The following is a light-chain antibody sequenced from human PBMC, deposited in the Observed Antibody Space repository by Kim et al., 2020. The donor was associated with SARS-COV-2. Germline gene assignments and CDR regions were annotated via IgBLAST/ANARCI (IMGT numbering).Light chain of an antibody. CDR1: SLRSYY. Sequence: SSKLTQDPAVSVALGQTVRITCQGDSLRSYYASWYQQKPGQAPVLVIYGKNNRPSGIPDRFSGSSSGNTASLTITGAQAEDEADYYCNSRDSSGNLYVFGTGTKVTVL. CDR2: GKN. CDR3: NSRDSSGNLYV. J-gene: IGLJ1*01. V-gene: IGLV3-19*01.